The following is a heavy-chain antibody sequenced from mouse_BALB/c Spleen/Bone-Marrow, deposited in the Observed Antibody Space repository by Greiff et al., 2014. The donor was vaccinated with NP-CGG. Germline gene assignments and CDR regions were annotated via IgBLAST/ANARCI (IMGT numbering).Heavy chain of an antibody. V-gene: IGHV5-6*01. CDR1: GFTFSSYG. Sequence: EVHLVESGGDLVKPGGSLKLSCAASGFTFSSYGMSWVRQTPDKSLEWVATISSDGSHTYYPDSVKGRFTISRDNAKNTLYLQMSSLKSEDTAIYYCARRGFDNSYWYFGVWGAGTTVTVSS. CDR3: ARRGFDNSYWYFGV. J-gene: IGHJ1*01. CDR2: ISSDGSHT.